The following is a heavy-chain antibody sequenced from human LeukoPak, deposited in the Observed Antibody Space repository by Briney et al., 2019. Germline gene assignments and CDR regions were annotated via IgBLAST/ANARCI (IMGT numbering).Heavy chain of an antibody. J-gene: IGHJ4*02. D-gene: IGHD5-24*01. CDR2: IFFDGRA. CDR3: ARDAETSLAN. CDR1: GFAVSSKY. V-gene: IGHV3-53*01. Sequence: GSLRLSCAASGFAVSSKYMNWVRQAPGKGLGWVTGIFFDGRADYADAVKGTFTISSDNSKNTVYLQMNSLKDEDTAVYYCARDAETSLANWGQGTLVTVSP.